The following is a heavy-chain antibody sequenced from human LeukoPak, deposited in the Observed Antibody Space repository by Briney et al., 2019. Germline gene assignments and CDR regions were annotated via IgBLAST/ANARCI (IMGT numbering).Heavy chain of an antibody. Sequence: GGSLRLSSAASGFTFSSYAMSWVRQAPGKGLEWVSAISGSGGSTYYADSVKGRFTISRDNSKNTLYLQMNSLRAEDTAVYYCAKGGLHYDSSGYYYWGQGTLVTVPS. D-gene: IGHD3-22*01. CDR3: AKGGLHYDSSGYYY. CDR2: ISGSGGST. CDR1: GFTFSSYA. J-gene: IGHJ4*02. V-gene: IGHV3-23*01.